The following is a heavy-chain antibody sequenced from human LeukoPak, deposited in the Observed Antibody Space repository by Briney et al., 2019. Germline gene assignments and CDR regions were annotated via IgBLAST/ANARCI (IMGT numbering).Heavy chain of an antibody. Sequence: EASVKVSCKASGYTFTNNFMHWVRQAPGQGLEWIGIINPSGDNTWYAQKFQGRVTMTRDMATSTDYLEVSSLRSEDTAVYYCARGLFLSGYLDAFDIWGQGTVVTVSS. J-gene: IGHJ3*02. CDR1: GYTFTNNF. V-gene: IGHV1-46*01. D-gene: IGHD3-22*01. CDR3: ARGLFLSGYLDAFDI. CDR2: INPSGDNT.